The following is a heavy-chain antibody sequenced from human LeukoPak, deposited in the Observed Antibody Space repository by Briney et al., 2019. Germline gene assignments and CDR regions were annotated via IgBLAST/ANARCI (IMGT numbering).Heavy chain of an antibody. Sequence: QSGGSLRLSCAASGFTFSSYWMSWVRQAPGKGLEWVANIKQDGSEKYYVDSVKGRFTISRDNSKNTLYLQMNSLRAEDTAVYYCASPVLHSSSWESYYYYYGMDVWGQGTTVTVSS. J-gene: IGHJ6*02. D-gene: IGHD6-13*01. CDR2: IKQDGSEK. V-gene: IGHV3-7*01. CDR1: GFTFSSYW. CDR3: ASPVLHSSSWESYYYYYGMDV.